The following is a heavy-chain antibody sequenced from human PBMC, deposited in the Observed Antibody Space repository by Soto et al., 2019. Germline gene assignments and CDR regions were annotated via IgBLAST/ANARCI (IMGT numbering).Heavy chain of an antibody. CDR2: ISYDGSNK. CDR3: AKDRRPYSGYEPYGMDV. Sequence: QVQLVESGGGVVQPGRSLRLSCAASGFTFSSYGMHWVRQAPGKGLEWVAVISYDGSNKYYADSVKGRFTISRDNYKNTLYLQMNSLRAEDTAVYYCAKDRRPYSGYEPYGMDVWGQGTTVTVSS. V-gene: IGHV3-30*18. CDR1: GFTFSSYG. J-gene: IGHJ6*02. D-gene: IGHD5-12*01.